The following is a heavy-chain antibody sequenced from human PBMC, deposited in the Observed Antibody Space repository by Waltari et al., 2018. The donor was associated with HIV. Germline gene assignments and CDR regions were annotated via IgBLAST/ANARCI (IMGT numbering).Heavy chain of an antibody. CDR3: ARDGLGEWEEDY. Sequence: EVQLVESGGGLIQPGGSMRLSCAASGFTVSSHYMSWVRQAPGKGLEWVSVIYSGGSTYYADSVKGRFTISRDNSKNTLYLQMNSLRAEDTAVYYCARDGLGEWEEDYWGQGTLVTVSS. V-gene: IGHV3-53*01. D-gene: IGHD1-26*01. CDR2: IYSGGST. CDR1: GFTVSSHY. J-gene: IGHJ4*02.